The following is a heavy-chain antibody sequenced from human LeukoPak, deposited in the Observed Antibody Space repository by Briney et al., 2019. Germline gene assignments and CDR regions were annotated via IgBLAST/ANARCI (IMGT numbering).Heavy chain of an antibody. Sequence: ASVKVSCRASGYTFTSYYMHWVRQAPGQGLEWMGWINPNSGGTNYAQKFQGRVTMTRDTSISTAYMELSRLRSDDTAAYYCASQSYYYDSSGYYANAFDIWGQGTMVTVSS. V-gene: IGHV1-2*02. CDR3: ASQSYYYDSSGYYANAFDI. D-gene: IGHD3-22*01. CDR1: GYTFTSYY. J-gene: IGHJ3*02. CDR2: INPNSGGT.